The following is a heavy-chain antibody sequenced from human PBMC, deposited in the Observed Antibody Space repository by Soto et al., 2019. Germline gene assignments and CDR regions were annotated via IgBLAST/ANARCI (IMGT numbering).Heavy chain of an antibody. V-gene: IGHV1-46*03. CDR3: ARDPHIVGATTHFDY. D-gene: IGHD1-26*01. J-gene: IGHJ4*02. CDR2: INPSGGST. Sequence: GASVKVSCKASGYTFTSYYMHWVRQAPGQGLEWMGIINPSGGSTSYAQKFQGRVTMTRDTSTSTVYMELSSLRSEDTAVYYCARDPHIVGATTHFDYWGQGTLVTVSS. CDR1: GYTFTSYY.